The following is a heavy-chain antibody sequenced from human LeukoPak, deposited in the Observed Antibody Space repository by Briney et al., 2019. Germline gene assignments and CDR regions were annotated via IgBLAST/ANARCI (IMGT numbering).Heavy chain of an antibody. CDR2: ISSSSSYI. D-gene: IGHD2-21*02. V-gene: IGHV3-21*01. Sequence: GGSLRLSCAASGFTFSSYSMNWVRQAPGKGLEWVSSISSSSSYIYYADSVKGRFTISRDNAKNSLYLQMNSLRAEDTAVYYCAREVAYCGGDCPTDAFDIWGQGTMVTVP. J-gene: IGHJ3*02. CDR1: GFTFSSYS. CDR3: AREVAYCGGDCPTDAFDI.